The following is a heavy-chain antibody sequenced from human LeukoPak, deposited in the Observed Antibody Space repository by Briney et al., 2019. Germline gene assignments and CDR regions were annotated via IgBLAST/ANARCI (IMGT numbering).Heavy chain of an antibody. Sequence: GGSLRLSCAASGFTFDDYAMHWVRQAPGKGLEWVSGISWNSGSIGYADSVKGRFTISRDNAKNSLYLQMNSLRAEDTALYYCAKDMGGAVAGEFDYWGQGTLVTVSS. V-gene: IGHV3-9*01. J-gene: IGHJ4*02. CDR2: ISWNSGSI. D-gene: IGHD6-19*01. CDR3: AKDMGGAVAGEFDY. CDR1: GFTFDDYA.